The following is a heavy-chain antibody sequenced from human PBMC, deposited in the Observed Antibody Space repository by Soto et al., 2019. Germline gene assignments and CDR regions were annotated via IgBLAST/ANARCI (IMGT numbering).Heavy chain of an antibody. CDR3: AKDYGGKDGDY. V-gene: IGHV1-69*08. Sequence: QVQLVQSGAEVKKPGSSVKVSCKASGGTFSSYTISWVRQAPGQGIEWMGRIIPILGIANYAQKFQGRVTIAADKSTSTAYMELSSLRSEDTAVYFCAKDYGGKDGDYWGQGTLVTVSS. CDR2: IIPILGIA. D-gene: IGHD4-17*01. J-gene: IGHJ4*02. CDR1: GGTFSSYT.